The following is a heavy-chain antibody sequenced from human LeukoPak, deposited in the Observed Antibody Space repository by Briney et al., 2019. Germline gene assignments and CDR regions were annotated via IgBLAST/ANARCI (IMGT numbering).Heavy chain of an antibody. Sequence: ASVKVSCKASGYTFTNYGISWVRQAPGQGLEGMGWISGYNGNINYAVKLPGRVSVTTDISTSTAYMELRSLRPDDTAVYYCARACTSTSCHENNWFDPWGQGTLVTVSS. D-gene: IGHD2-2*01. V-gene: IGHV1-18*01. CDR3: ARACTSTSCHENNWFDP. CDR2: ISGYNGNI. CDR1: GYTFTNYG. J-gene: IGHJ5*02.